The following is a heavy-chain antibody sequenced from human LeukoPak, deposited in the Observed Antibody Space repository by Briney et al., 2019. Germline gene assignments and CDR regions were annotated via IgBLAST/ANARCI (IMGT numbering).Heavy chain of an antibody. CDR2: INTRNGNA. CDR3: ARNHLGLGL. D-gene: IGHD3-16*01. J-gene: IGHJ4*02. CDR1: GYTFTTYE. V-gene: IGHV1-18*01. Sequence: GASVKVSCKASGYTFTTYEIIWVRQAPGQGLEWMGWINTRNGNANYAHQLQGRVTMTTDTSTSTSYMELASLRCDDTAIYYCARNHLGLGLWGQGTLVTVSS.